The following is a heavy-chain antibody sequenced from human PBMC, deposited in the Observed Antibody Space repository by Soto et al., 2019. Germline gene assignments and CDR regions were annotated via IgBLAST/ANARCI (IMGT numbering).Heavy chain of an antibody. V-gene: IGHV3-33*03. CDR3: ARGSSGSGSYADS. J-gene: IGHJ4*02. Sequence: QVHLVESGGGVVQPGRSLRLSCVASGFTFSSYGMHWVRQAPGKGLEWVALIWYDGSEKVHGDSLKGRFTISRDNSKKTLFLQMNRLRVEDTGVYYCARGSSGSGSYADSWGQGALVTVSS. D-gene: IGHD3-10*01. CDR2: IWYDGSEK. CDR1: GFTFSSYG.